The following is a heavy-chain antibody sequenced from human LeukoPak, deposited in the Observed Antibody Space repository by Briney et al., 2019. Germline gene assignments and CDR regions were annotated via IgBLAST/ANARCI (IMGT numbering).Heavy chain of an antibody. Sequence: GGSLRLSCAASGFTFSSYWMSWVRQAPGEGLEWVANINYYGSEKYYVVSAKGRFTLSRDNAKNSLHLQMNSLRAEDTAVYYCARDSGSTVTTLDYWGQGTLVTVSS. CDR3: ARDSGSTVTTLDY. CDR2: INYYGSEK. CDR1: GFTFSSYW. V-gene: IGHV3-7*05. J-gene: IGHJ4*02. D-gene: IGHD4-17*01.